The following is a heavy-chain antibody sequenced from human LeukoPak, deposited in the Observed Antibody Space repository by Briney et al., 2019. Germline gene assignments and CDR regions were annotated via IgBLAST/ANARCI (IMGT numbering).Heavy chain of an antibody. V-gene: IGHV4-38-2*02. CDR2: IYHSGST. Sequence: SETLSLTCTVSGYSISSGYYWGWIRQPPGKGLEWIGSIYHSGSTYYNPSLKSRVTISVDTSKNQFSLKLSSVTAADTAVYYCARDPTGYGSGSYYLNWFDPWGQGTLVTVSS. D-gene: IGHD3-10*01. J-gene: IGHJ5*02. CDR3: ARDPTGYGSGSYYLNWFDP. CDR1: GYSISSGYY.